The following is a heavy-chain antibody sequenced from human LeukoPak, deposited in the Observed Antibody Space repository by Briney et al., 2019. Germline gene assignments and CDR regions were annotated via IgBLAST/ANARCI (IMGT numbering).Heavy chain of an antibody. Sequence: SETLSLTCNVSGFSITSSYYWSWIRQPPGKGLEWIGSIYHSGSTYYNPSLKSRVTMSVDTSKNQFSLNLSSVTAADTAVYYCAKPPDYWGQGTLVTVSS. CDR1: GFSITSSYY. V-gene: IGHV4-38-2*02. CDR2: IYHSGST. CDR3: AKPPDY. J-gene: IGHJ4*02.